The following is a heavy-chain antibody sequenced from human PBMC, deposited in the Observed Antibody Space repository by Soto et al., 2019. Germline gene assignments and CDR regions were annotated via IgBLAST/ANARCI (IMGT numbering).Heavy chain of an antibody. D-gene: IGHD4-17*01. J-gene: IGHJ5*02. CDR3: ARGLGYGDYDNWFDP. V-gene: IGHV1-2*04. Sequence: QVQLVQSGAEVKKPGASVKVSCKASGYTFTGYYMHWVRQAPGQGLEWMGWINPNSGGTNYAQKFQGWVTMTRDTSITTAYMELSSLRSDDTAVYYCARGLGYGDYDNWFDPWGQGTLLTVSS. CDR2: INPNSGGT. CDR1: GYTFTGYY.